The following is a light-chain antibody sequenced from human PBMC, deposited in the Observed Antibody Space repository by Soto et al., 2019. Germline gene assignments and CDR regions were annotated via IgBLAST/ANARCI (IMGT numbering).Light chain of an antibody. CDR2: GAS. Sequence: EIVLTQSPGTLSLSPGERATLSCRASQIVSSSYLAWYEQKPGQAPRLLIYGASSRATGIPDRFSGSGSGTDFTLTISRLEPEDFAVYYCQQYGSSFGPGTKVDIK. V-gene: IGKV3-20*01. CDR3: QQYGSS. J-gene: IGKJ3*01. CDR1: QIVSSSY.